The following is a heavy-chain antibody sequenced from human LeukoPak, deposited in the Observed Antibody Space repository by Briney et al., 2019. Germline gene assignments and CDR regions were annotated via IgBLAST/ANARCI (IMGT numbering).Heavy chain of an antibody. V-gene: IGHV4-34*01. Sequence: SETLSLTCAVYGRSFSGYYGSWLRQPPGKGLEWIGEINHSGSTNYNPSLKSRVTISVDTSKNQFSLKLSSVTAADTAVYYCARGFPSGYSYGRNYYFDYWGQGTLVTVSS. CDR3: ARGFPSGYSYGRNYYFDY. J-gene: IGHJ4*02. CDR1: GRSFSGYY. CDR2: INHSGST. D-gene: IGHD5-18*01.